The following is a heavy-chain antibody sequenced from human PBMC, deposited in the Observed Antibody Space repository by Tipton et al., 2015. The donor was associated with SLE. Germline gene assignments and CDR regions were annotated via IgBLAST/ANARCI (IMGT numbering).Heavy chain of an antibody. J-gene: IGHJ4*02. Sequence: LRLSCTVSGGSISSGSYYWSWIRQPAGKGLEWIGRIYTSGSTNYNPSLKSRVTISVDTSKNQFSLKLSSVTAADTAVYYCAREVIAAAGTPPFDYWGQGTLVTVSS. D-gene: IGHD6-13*01. V-gene: IGHV4-61*02. CDR2: IYTSGST. CDR3: AREVIAAAGTPPFDY. CDR1: GGSISSGSYY.